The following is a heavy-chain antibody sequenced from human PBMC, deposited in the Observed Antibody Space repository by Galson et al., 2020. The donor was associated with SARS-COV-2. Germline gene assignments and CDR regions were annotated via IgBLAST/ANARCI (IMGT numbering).Heavy chain of an antibody. V-gene: IGHV3-23*01. Sequence: SCATSGFSFRDYGISWVRQAPGKGLEWVAAVDVSGSYTFYANSVKGRFTISRDTFRSTVHLQMNSLRAEDTALYYCTRDSRWPNDAFDMWGLGTMVTVSA. CDR1: GFSFRDYG. CDR3: TRDSRWPNDAFDM. J-gene: IGHJ3*02. CDR2: VDVSGSYT.